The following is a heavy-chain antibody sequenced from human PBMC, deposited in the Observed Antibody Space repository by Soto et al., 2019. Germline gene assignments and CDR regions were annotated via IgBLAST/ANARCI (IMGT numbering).Heavy chain of an antibody. CDR1: GGSISSSSYY. J-gene: IGHJ4*02. Sequence: QLQLQESGPGLVKPSETLSLTCTVSGGSISSSSYYWGWIRQPPGKGLEWIGSIYYSGSTYYNPPLQRRVAISVDTSQNQFSLKLSSVTAADTAVYYCASLVYDSSGYRPGWGQGTLVTVSS. D-gene: IGHD3-22*01. CDR3: ASLVYDSSGYRPG. V-gene: IGHV4-39*01. CDR2: IYYSGST.